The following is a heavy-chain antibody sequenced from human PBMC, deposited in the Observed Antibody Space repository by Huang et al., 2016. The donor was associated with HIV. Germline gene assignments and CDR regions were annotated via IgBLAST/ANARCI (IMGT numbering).Heavy chain of an antibody. J-gene: IGHJ3*01. CDR3: AKDWGYDFGAFDF. CDR1: GFTFDDYA. V-gene: IGHV3-9*01. Sequence: EVQLVESGGGLVRPGRSLRLSCSASGFTFDDYAMPWVRQTPGKGLEWVSGINGNSGKIAYADSVRGRFTISRDNAKNSLYLQMNSLRPEDTALYYCAKDWGYDFGAFDFWGRGTMVTVSS. CDR2: INGNSGKI. D-gene: IGHD3-16*01.